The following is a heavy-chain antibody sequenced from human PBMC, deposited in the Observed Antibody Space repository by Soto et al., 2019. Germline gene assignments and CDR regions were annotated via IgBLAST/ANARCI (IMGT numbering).Heavy chain of an antibody. D-gene: IGHD2-21*02. CDR3: ARDDATYCGGDCYRYFYYGMDV. V-gene: IGHV1-69*13. Sequence: ASVKVSCKASGGTFSNHAISWVRQAPGQGLEWVGGIIPMFPTADYAQRFQGRATITADDSTTTVYMELSGLRSEDTAMYYCARDDATYCGGDCYRYFYYGMDVWGQGTTVTVS. CDR2: IIPMFPTA. CDR1: GGTFSNHA. J-gene: IGHJ6*02.